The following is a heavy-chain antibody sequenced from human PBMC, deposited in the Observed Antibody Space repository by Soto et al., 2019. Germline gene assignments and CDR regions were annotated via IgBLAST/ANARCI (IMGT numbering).Heavy chain of an antibody. CDR2: INSDGSVI. CDR1: GFTFSRYW. J-gene: IGHJ4*02. D-gene: IGHD6-19*01. V-gene: IGHV3-74*01. Sequence: GGSLRLSCGASGFTFSRYWMHWVRQAPGKGLVWVSRINSDGSVIDYADSVKGRFTVSRDNAKNTLYLQMNSLTTEDSAIYYRTKDRARDQWLANIFDYWGPGSLVTVSS. CDR3: TKDRARDQWLANIFDY.